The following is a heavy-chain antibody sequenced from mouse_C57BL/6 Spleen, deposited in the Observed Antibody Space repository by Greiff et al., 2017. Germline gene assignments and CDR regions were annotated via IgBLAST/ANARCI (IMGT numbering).Heavy chain of an antibody. D-gene: IGHD2-4*01. Sequence: VQRVESGPELVKPGASVKISCKASGYAFSSSWMNWVKQRPGKGLEWIGRIYPGDGDTNYNGKFKGKATLTADKSSSTAYMQLSSLTSEDSAVYFCAREGLRQMPFDYWGQGTTLTVSS. V-gene: IGHV1-82*01. CDR3: AREGLRQMPFDY. J-gene: IGHJ2*01. CDR1: GYAFSSSW. CDR2: IYPGDGDT.